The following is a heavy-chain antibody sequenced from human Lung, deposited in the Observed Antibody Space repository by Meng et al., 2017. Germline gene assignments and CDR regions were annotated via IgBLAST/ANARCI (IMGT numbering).Heavy chain of an antibody. J-gene: IGHJ4*02. V-gene: IGHV4-4*02. D-gene: IGHD1-26*01. CDR3: ARFDISSSGRGDY. CDR2: IFHSGST. CDR1: GGSITSSTW. Sequence: QGQLQESGPGLVKPSGTLYLTCAVSGGSITSSTWWSWVRQTPGKGLEWFGEIFHSGSTNYNPPLESRVTISVDKSKNQFSLKVYSVTAADTATYYCARFDISSSGRGDYWGQGILVTVSS.